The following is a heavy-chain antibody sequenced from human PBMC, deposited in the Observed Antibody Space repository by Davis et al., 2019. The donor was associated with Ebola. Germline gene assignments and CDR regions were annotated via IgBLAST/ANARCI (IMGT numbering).Heavy chain of an antibody. CDR3: ARDFFKGLRGMDV. J-gene: IGHJ6*02. D-gene: IGHD4-17*01. Sequence: SVKVSCKASGGTFSSYAISWVRQAPGQGLEWMGGIIPIFGTANYAQKFQGRVTITADESTSTAYMELSSLRSEDTAVYYCARDFFKGLRGMDVWGQGTTVTVSS. V-gene: IGHV1-69*13. CDR2: IIPIFGTA. CDR1: GGTFSSYA.